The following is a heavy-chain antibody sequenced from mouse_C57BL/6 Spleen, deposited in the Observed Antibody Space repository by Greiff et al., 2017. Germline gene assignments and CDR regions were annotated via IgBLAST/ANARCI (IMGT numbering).Heavy chain of an antibody. V-gene: IGHV1-18*01. CDR2: INPNNGGT. D-gene: IGHD1-1*01. CDR3: ARGIITTVVSDYYAMDY. CDR1: GYTFPDYN. Sequence: EVQLQQSGPELVKPGASVKIPCKASGYTFPDYNMDWVKQSPGKSLEWIGDINPNNGGTIYNQKFKGKATLTVDKSSSTAYMELRSLTSEDTAVYYCARGIITTVVSDYYAMDYWGQGTSVTVSS. J-gene: IGHJ4*01.